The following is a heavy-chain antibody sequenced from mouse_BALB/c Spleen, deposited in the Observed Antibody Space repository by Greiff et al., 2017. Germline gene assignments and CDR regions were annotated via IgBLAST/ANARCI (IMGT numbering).Heavy chain of an antibody. CDR1: GYTFTSYW. CDR3: TRKDPSYAMDY. J-gene: IGHJ4*01. CDR2: IYPGSGST. V-gene: IGHV1S22*01. Sequence: LQQPGSELVRPGASVKLSCKASGYTFTSYWMHWVKQRPGQGLEWIGNIYPGSGSTNYDEKFKSKATLTVDTSSSTAYMQLSSLTSEDSAVYYCTRKDPSYAMDYWGQGTSVTVSS.